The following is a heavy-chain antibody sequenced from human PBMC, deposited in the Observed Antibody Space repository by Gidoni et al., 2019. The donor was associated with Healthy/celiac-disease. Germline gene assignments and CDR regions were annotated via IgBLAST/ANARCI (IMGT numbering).Heavy chain of an antibody. J-gene: IGHJ4*02. CDR1: GGSISSRSYY. CDR3: ASPNIYCGGDCQYYFDY. D-gene: IGHD2-21*02. CDR2: IYYSGST. V-gene: IGHV4-39*01. Sequence: QLQLQESGPGLVKPSETLSLTSTVSGGSISSRSYYWGWIRQPPGKGLEWIGSIYYSGSTYYNPSLKSRVTISVDTSKNQFSLKLSSVTAADTAVYYCASPNIYCGGDCQYYFDYWGQGTLVTVSS.